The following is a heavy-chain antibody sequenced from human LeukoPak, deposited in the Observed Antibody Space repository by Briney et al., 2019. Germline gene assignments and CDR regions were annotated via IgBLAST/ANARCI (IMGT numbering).Heavy chain of an antibody. Sequence: SETLSLTCVVSGGSISSSNWWSWVRPPPEKGLEWIGEIYHSGSTNYNPSLKSRVTISVDKSKNQFSLKLSSVTAADTAVYYCARTTEGYAGGPGYSYYYYMDVWGKGTTVTISS. CDR3: ARTTEGYAGGPGYSYYYYMDV. D-gene: IGHD5-12*01. CDR1: GGSISSSNW. CDR2: IYHSGST. J-gene: IGHJ6*03. V-gene: IGHV4-4*02.